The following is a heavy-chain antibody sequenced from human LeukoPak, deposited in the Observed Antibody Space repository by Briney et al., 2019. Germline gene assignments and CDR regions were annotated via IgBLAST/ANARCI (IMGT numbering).Heavy chain of an antibody. J-gene: IGHJ5*02. CDR1: GGSFSGYY. V-gene: IGHV4-34*12. CDR3: AKRAITYSSTWYTGAFDP. D-gene: IGHD6-13*01. Sequence: SETLSLTCAVYGGSFSGYYWAWIRQPPGKGVEWIWSFFYTGSTNYNPSLKSRVTVSVDTSKNQLSLKVVSVTAADTAVYYCAKRAITYSSTWYTGAFDPWGQGTLVTVSS. CDR2: FFYTGST.